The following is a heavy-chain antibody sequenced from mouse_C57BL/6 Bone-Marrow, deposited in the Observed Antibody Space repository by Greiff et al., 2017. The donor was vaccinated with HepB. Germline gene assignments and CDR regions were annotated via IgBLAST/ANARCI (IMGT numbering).Heavy chain of an antibody. Sequence: EVMLVESGGGLVQPGGSLKLSCAASGFTFSDYYMYWVRQTPEERLEWVAYISNGGGSTYYPDTVKGRFTISRDNAKNTLYLQMSRLKSEDTAMYYCARGRMIYYYGSSSHYYAMDYWGQGTSVTVSS. CDR3: ARGRMIYYYGSSSHYYAMDY. CDR2: ISNGGGST. CDR1: GFTFSDYY. J-gene: IGHJ4*01. D-gene: IGHD1-1*01. V-gene: IGHV5-12*01.